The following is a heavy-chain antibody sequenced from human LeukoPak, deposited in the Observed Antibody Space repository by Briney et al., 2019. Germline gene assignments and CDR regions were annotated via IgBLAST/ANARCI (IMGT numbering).Heavy chain of an antibody. CDR2: MYYSGST. CDR1: GVSFSSYY. CDR3: ARKVWNYDFWSGYPTSTYFDY. D-gene: IGHD3-3*01. Sequence: SETLSLTCTVSGVSFSSYYWNWIRQPPGKGLEWIGYMYYSGSTNYNPSLKSRVTISVDTSKNQFSLKLSSVTAADTAVYYCARKVWNYDFWSGYPTSTYFDYWGQGTLVTVSS. V-gene: IGHV4-59*12. J-gene: IGHJ4*02.